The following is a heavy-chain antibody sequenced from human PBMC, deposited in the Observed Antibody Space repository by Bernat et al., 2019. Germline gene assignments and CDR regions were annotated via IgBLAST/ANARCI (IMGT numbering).Heavy chain of an antibody. V-gene: IGHV1-46*01. D-gene: IGHD1-26*01. CDR2: INPSGGST. CDR3: ARWGVGATSQGFDY. CDR1: GYTFTSYY. Sequence: QVQLVQSGAAVKKPGASVKVSCKASGYTFTSYYMHWVRQAPGQGLEWMGIINPSGGSTSYAQKFQGRVTMTTDTSTSTAYMELRSLRSDDTAVYYCARWGVGATSQGFDYWGQGTLVTVSS. J-gene: IGHJ4*02.